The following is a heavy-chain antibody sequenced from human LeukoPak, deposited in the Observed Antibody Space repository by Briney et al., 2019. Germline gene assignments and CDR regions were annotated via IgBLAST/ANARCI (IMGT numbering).Heavy chain of an antibody. J-gene: IGHJ4*02. CDR1: GFTFGGYA. D-gene: IGHD6-13*01. CDR3: AKSPGVSVEAADTGMFDY. CDR2: ISGSGGST. Sequence: GGSLRLSCAASGFTFGGYAMSWVRQAPGKGLEWVSVISGSGGSTYYADSVKGRFTISRDNYKNTLYLQMKSLRAEDTAVYYCAKSPGVSVEAADTGMFDYWGQGTLVTVSS. V-gene: IGHV3-23*01.